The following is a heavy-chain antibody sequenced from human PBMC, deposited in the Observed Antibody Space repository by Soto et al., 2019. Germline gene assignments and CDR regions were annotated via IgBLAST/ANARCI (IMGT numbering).Heavy chain of an antibody. D-gene: IGHD4-4*01. V-gene: IGHV4-4*07. CDR1: GGSIASYS. J-gene: IGHJ6*02. CDR3: GRLHYSRQLAPFYYRMDV. Sequence: PSETLSLTSTVSGGSIASYSWSWIRQPGGKGLEWFGHIYTSGRPNYNPSLKSGVTTSVDTSQNQLSLRLISVTAADTAVYYCGRLHYSRQLAPFYYRMDVWGQGTTV. CDR2: IYTSGRP.